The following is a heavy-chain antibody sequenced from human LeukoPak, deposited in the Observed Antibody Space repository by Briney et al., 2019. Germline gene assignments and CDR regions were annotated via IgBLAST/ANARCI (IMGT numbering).Heavy chain of an antibody. V-gene: IGHV4-59*01. CDR1: GGSICSYY. D-gene: IGHD3-22*01. J-gene: IGHJ5*02. CDR2: IYYSGST. CDR3: ARMWLVGGFDP. Sequence: PSETLSLTCTVSGGSICSYYWSWIRQPPGKGLEWIGYIYYSGSTNYNPSLKSRVTISVDTSKNQFSLKLSSVTAADTAVYYCARMWLVGGFDPWGQGTLVTVSS.